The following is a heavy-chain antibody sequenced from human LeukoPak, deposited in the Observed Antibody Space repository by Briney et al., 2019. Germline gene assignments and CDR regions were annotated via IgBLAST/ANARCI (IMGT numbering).Heavy chain of an antibody. V-gene: IGHV3-30*04. D-gene: IGHD2-8*01. CDR3: ARRTTNYYMDV. CDR2: ISYDGSNK. CDR1: GFTFSSYA. Sequence: PGGSLRLSCAASGFTFSSYAMHWVRRAPGKGLEWVAVISYDGSNKYYADSVKGRFTISRDNSKNTLYLQMNSLRAEDTAVYYCARRTTNYYMDVWGKGTTVTVSS. J-gene: IGHJ6*03.